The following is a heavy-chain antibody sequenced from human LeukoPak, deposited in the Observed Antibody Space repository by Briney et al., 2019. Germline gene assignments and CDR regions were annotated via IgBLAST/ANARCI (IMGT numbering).Heavy chain of an antibody. CDR3: ARGKGLLWD. D-gene: IGHD3-10*01. CDR1: GGSFSGYY. Sequence: PSETLSLTCAVYGGSFSGYYWSWIRQPPGKGLEWIGEINHSGSTNYNPSLKSRVTISVDTSKNQFSLKLSSVTAADTAVYYCARGKGLLWDWGQGTLVTVSS. J-gene: IGHJ4*02. CDR2: INHSGST. V-gene: IGHV4-34*01.